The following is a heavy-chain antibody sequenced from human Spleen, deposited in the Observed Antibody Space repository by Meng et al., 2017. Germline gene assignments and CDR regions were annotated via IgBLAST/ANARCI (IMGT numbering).Heavy chain of an antibody. CDR1: GGSTSSGSYY. CDR2: IYTSGST. J-gene: IGHJ5*01. CDR3: ARGPPGFYDSSGYFEYNWFDP. Sequence: SEILSPTFTVSGGSTSSGSYYWSWIRQPAGKGLEWIGRIYTSGSTNYNPSLKSRVTISVDTSKNQFSLKLSSVTAADTAVYYCARGPPGFYDSSGYFEYNWFDPWGQGTLVTVSS. D-gene: IGHD3-22*01. V-gene: IGHV4-61*02.